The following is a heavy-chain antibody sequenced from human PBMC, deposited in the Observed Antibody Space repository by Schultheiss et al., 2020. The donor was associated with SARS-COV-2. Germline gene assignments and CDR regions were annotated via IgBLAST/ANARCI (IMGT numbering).Heavy chain of an antibody. CDR1: GDSVFSDTAA. Sequence: SETLSLTCAISGDSVFSDTAAWNWIRQSPSRGLEWLGRTYYRSKWYNDYALSLRGRITINPDTSRNQFSLHLNSVTPEDTAVYYCARGVAAIKGDWLDPWGQGTLVTGSS. CDR3: ARGVAAIKGDWLDP. D-gene: IGHD6-25*01. V-gene: IGHV6-1*01. CDR2: TYYRSKWYN. J-gene: IGHJ5*02.